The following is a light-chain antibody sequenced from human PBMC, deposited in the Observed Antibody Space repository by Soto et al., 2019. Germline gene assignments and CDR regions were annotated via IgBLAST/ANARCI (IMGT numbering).Light chain of an antibody. V-gene: IGLV2-14*01. J-gene: IGLJ1*01. Sequence: QSALTQPASVSGYPGQSITISCTGTSSDIGAYNYVSWYQQHPGKAPKLMIYEVTNRPSGISNRFSGSRSGNTASLTISGLQAEDEADYYCSSYASAIAFVFGTGTKLTVL. CDR3: SSYASAIAFV. CDR2: EVT. CDR1: SSDIGAYNY.